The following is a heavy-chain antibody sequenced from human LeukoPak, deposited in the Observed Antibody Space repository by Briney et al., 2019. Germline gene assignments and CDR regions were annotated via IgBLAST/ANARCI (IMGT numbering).Heavy chain of an antibody. CDR3: AKDHYYDSSGLARYYYYGMDV. CDR2: ISGSGGST. Sequence: GGSLRLSCAASGFTFSSHAMSWVRQAPGKGLEWVSAISGSGGSTYYADSVKGRFTISRDNSKNTLYLQMNSLRAEDTAVYYCAKDHYYDSSGLARYYYYGMDVWGQGTTVTVSS. J-gene: IGHJ6*02. D-gene: IGHD3-22*01. V-gene: IGHV3-23*01. CDR1: GFTFSSHA.